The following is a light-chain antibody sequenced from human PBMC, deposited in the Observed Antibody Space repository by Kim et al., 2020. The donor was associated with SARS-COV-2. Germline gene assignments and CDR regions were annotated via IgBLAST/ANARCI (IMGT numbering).Light chain of an antibody. CDR2: DAS. CDR3: QQYNSYSGA. CDR1: QSISSW. J-gene: IGKJ5*01. Sequence: DIQMTQSPSTLSASVGDRVTITCRASQSISSWLAWYQQKPGKAPKLLIYDASSLESGVPSRFSDSGSGTEFTLTISSLQPDDFATYYCQQYNSYSGAFGQGTRLEI. V-gene: IGKV1-5*01.